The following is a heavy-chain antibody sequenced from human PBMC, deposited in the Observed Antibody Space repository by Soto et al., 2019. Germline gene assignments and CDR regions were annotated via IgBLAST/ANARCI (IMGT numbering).Heavy chain of an antibody. D-gene: IGHD7-27*01. CDR1: GGSISNHY. J-gene: IGHJ4*02. CDR3: TRANWYSEY. Sequence: EQLQESGPGLVKPSETLSLTCTVSGGSISNHYWSWIRQPPGKGLEWIGYIYYNGNTNYNPSLKSRVTMSVDTSRNQISLKLTTVTAADKAVYYCTRANWYSEYWGQGTLVTVSS. V-gene: IGHV4-59*11. CDR2: IYYNGNT.